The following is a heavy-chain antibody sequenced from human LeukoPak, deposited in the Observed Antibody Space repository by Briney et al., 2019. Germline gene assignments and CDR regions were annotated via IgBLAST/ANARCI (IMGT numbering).Heavy chain of an antibody. D-gene: IGHD3-10*02. CDR1: GGSISSYY. CDR3: ARHSRGPHSLFGDAFDV. Sequence: SETLSLTCIVSGGSISSYYWSWIRQPPGNGLEWIGYIYYSGSPNYNPSLKSRVTISEDTSKNQISLKLTSVTAADTAIYYCARHSRGPHSLFGDAFDVWGQGTVVTVSS. J-gene: IGHJ3*01. CDR2: IYYSGSP. V-gene: IGHV4-59*01.